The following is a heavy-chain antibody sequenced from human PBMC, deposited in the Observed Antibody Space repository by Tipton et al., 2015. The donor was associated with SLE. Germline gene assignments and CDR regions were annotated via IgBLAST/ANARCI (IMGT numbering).Heavy chain of an antibody. CDR3: AREEVAAAGTEWYFDL. J-gene: IGHJ2*01. CDR2: IYYTGST. D-gene: IGHD6-13*01. CDR1: GDSIISTYY. V-gene: IGHV4-39*02. Sequence: TLSLTCTVSGDSIISTYYWGWIRQPPGKGLEWIGVIYYTGSTYYISSLKSRVTISIDKSKNQFSLKLTSVTASDTAVYYCAREEVAAAGTEWYFDLWGRGTLVTVSS.